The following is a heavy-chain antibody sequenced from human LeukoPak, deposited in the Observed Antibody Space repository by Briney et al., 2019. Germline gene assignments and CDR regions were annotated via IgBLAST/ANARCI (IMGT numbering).Heavy chain of an antibody. CDR3: AGLLIGSESGSFDY. V-gene: IGHV3-23*01. CDR2: ISGSGGST. D-gene: IGHD1-26*01. J-gene: IGHJ4*02. CDR1: GFTFSNYA. Sequence: PGGSLRLSCAPSGFTFSNYAMNWVRQAPGKGLEWVSAISGSGGSTYYADSVKGRFTISRDNSKNTLYLQMNSLRAEDTAVYYCAGLLIGSESGSFDYWGQGTLVTVSS.